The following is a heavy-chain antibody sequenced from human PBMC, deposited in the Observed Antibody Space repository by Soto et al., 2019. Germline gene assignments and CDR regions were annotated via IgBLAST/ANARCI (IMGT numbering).Heavy chain of an antibody. CDR2: IIPIFCTA. D-gene: IGHD3-9*01. CDR3: ARDDDIVTEVGYYFGMDV. Sequence: QVQLVQSGAEVKKPGSSVKVSCKASGGTFSSYASSWVRQAPGQGLEWMGGIIPIFCTANYAQKFQGSVTITADESTSTAFMELSSLRSEDTAVDYCARDDDIVTEVGYYFGMDVWGQGTTVTVSS. J-gene: IGHJ6*02. CDR1: GGTFSSYA. V-gene: IGHV1-69*12.